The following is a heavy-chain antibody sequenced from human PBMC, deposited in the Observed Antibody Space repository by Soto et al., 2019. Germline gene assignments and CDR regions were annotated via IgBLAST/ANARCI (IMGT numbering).Heavy chain of an antibody. J-gene: IGHJ4*02. V-gene: IGHV4-39*01. D-gene: IGHD4-17*01. CDR3: GRLNRDYGGDSPDY. Sequence: PSEPLSLHCTVSVGAISSYKYYWCWILRPPGKGLEWIGCIFYTVSTYYNTSLESRLIISVDTSKNQFSLKLSSVTAADTALYYCGRLNRDYGGDSPDYWGQGTLVTVSS. CDR1: VGAISSYKYY. CDR2: IFYTVST.